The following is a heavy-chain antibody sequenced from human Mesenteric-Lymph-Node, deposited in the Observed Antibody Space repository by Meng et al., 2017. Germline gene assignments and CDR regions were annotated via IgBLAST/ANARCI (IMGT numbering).Heavy chain of an antibody. V-gene: IGHV3-23*01. D-gene: IGHD3-10*01. Sequence: GESLKISCVASGFTFSNYSMTWVRQAPGKGLECLTVITGDGADTAYADSVKGRFTISRDNAQNSLYLQMDSLRAEDTAVYYCARALWFGELSYYYYYGMDVWGQGTTVTVSS. CDR3: ARALWFGELSYYYYYGMDV. CDR1: GFTFSNYS. J-gene: IGHJ6*02. CDR2: ITGDGADT.